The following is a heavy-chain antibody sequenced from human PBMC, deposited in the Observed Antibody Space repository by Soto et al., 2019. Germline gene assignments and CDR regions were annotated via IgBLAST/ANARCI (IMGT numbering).Heavy chain of an antibody. CDR2: IYYSGST. V-gene: IGHV4-59*08. CDR3: ARRYGSSFDY. CDR1: GGSISGYY. Sequence: ASETLSVTCTVSGGSISGYYWSWIRQPPGKGLEWIGYIYYSGSTNYNPSLKSRVTISVDTSKNQFSLKLSSVTAADTAVYYCARRYGSSFDYWGQGTLVTVSS. D-gene: IGHD6-13*01. J-gene: IGHJ4*02.